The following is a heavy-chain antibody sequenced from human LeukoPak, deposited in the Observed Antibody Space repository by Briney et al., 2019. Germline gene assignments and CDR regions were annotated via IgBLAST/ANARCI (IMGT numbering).Heavy chain of an antibody. D-gene: IGHD2-2*01. Sequence: GGSLRLSCAASGFTFSNYSMNWVRQAPGKGLEWVSYITGSSSTIFYADSVKGRFTISRDNAKSSLYLQMNSLRAEDTAVYYCARGRRPVDYWGQGTLVTVSS. J-gene: IGHJ4*02. CDR1: GFTFSNYS. V-gene: IGHV3-48*04. CDR2: ITGSSSTI. CDR3: ARGRRPVDY.